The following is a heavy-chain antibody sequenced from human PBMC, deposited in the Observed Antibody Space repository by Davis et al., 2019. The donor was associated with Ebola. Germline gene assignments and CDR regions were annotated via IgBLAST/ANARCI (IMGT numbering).Heavy chain of an antibody. Sequence: PSETLSLTCTISGGSISSYYWSWIRQPAGKGLEWIGRIYTSGSTNYNPSLKSRVTMSVDTSKNQFSLKLSSVTAADTAVYYCARDPTRPFPLAWGYGMDVWGQGTTVTVSS. CDR3: ARDPTRPFPLAWGYGMDV. D-gene: IGHD3-3*02. CDR1: GGSISSYY. CDR2: IYTSGST. J-gene: IGHJ6*02. V-gene: IGHV4-4*07.